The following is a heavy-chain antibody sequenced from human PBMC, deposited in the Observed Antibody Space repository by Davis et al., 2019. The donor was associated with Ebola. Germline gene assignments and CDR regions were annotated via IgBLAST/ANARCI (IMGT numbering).Heavy chain of an antibody. J-gene: IGHJ6*02. CDR2: IWYDESNS. CDR3: ARDSDYGYYHGMDV. Sequence: PGGSLRLSCVASGFRFSSYVMGWVRQAPGKGLEWVATIWYDESNSYYADSVKGRFTISRDDSKNTLYLQMNSLRAEDTAVYYCARDSDYGYYHGMDVWGQGTTVTVSS. D-gene: IGHD4-17*01. CDR1: GFRFSSYV. V-gene: IGHV3-33*08.